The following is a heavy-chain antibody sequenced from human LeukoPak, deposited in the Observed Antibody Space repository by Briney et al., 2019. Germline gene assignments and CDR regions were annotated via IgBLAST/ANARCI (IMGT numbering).Heavy chain of an antibody. CDR3: ARGDRKQQLANYYYYGMDV. V-gene: IGHV4-34*01. D-gene: IGHD6-13*01. CDR1: GGSFSGYY. J-gene: IGHJ6*02. Sequence: SETLSLTRAVYGGSFSGYYWSWIRQPPGKGLEWIGEINHSGSTNYNPSLKSRVTISVDTSKNQFSLKLSSVTAADTAVYYCARGDRKQQLANYYYYGMDVWGQGTTVTVSS. CDR2: INHSGST.